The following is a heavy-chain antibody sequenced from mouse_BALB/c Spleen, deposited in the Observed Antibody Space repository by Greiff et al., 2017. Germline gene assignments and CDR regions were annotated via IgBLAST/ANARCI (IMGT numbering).Heavy chain of an antibody. Sequence: QVHVKQSGPELVRPGVSVKISCKGSGYTFTDYAMHWVKQSHAKSLEWIGVISTYYGNTNYNQKFKGKATMTVDKSSSTAYMELARLTSEDSAIYYCARYYYGSLDYWGQGTTLTVSS. CDR2: ISTYYGNT. CDR1: GYTFTDYA. J-gene: IGHJ2*01. CDR3: ARYYYGSLDY. V-gene: IGHV1-67*01. D-gene: IGHD1-1*01.